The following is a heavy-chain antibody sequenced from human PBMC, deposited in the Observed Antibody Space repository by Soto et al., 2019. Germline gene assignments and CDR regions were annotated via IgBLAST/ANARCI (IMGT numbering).Heavy chain of an antibody. CDR1: GYSFTSYW. J-gene: IGHJ4*02. Sequence: PGESLKISCKGSGYSFTSYWIGWVRQMPGKGLEWMGIIYPGDSDTRYSPSFQGQVTISADKSISTAYLQWSSLKASDTAMYCCVSRAAAGTNPAYYFDYRGQGTLVTVSS. CDR3: VSRAAAGTNPAYYFDY. V-gene: IGHV5-51*01. D-gene: IGHD6-13*01. CDR2: IYPGDSDT.